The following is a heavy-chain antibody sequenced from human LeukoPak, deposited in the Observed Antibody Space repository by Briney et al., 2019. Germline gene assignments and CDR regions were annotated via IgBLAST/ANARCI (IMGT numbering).Heavy chain of an antibody. V-gene: IGHV3-48*04. CDR3: ARDPIGVVPGTHVMGDY. Sequence: PGGSLRLSCAASGFTFSSYSMNWVRQAPGKGLEWVSYISSSSSTIYYADSVKGRFTISRDNAKNSLYLQMNSLRAEDTAVYYCARDPIGVVPGTHVMGDYWGQGTLVTVSS. CDR2: ISSSSSTI. J-gene: IGHJ4*02. D-gene: IGHD2-2*01. CDR1: GFTFSSYS.